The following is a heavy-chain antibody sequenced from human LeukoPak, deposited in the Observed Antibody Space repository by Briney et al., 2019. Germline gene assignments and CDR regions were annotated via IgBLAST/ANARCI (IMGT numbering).Heavy chain of an antibody. D-gene: IGHD3-10*01. J-gene: IGHJ6*02. Sequence: ASVKVSCKASGCTFSSYAISWVRQAPGQGLEWMGGIIPIFGTANYAQKFQGRVTITADESTSTAYMELSSLRSEDTAVYYCARDEHEQWFGELIRDYYGMDVWGQGTTVTVSS. V-gene: IGHV1-69*01. CDR3: ARDEHEQWFGELIRDYYGMDV. CDR2: IIPIFGTA. CDR1: GCTFSSYA.